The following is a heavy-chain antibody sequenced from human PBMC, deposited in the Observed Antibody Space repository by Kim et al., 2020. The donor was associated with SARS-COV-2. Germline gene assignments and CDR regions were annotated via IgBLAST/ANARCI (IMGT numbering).Heavy chain of an antibody. CDR1: GFTFSSYA. D-gene: IGHD2-15*01. V-gene: IGHV3-33*01. Sequence: GGSLRLSCAASGFTFSSYAMHWVRQAPGKGLEWVAVIWYDGSNKYYADSVKGRFTISRDNSKNTLYLQMNSLRAEDTAVYYCALISGGGNDDWYFDLWGRGTLVTVSS. J-gene: IGHJ2*01. CDR2: IWYDGSNK. CDR3: ALISGGGNDDWYFDL.